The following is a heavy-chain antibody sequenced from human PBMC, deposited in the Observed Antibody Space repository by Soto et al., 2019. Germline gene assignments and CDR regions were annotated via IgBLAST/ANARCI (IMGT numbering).Heavy chain of an antibody. V-gene: IGHV3-48*02. D-gene: IGHD1-26*01. CDR3: MRNSVWLFDI. J-gene: IGHJ3*02. CDR1: GFSFSSYS. CDR2: ISSSKTYI. Sequence: EVQLVESGGGLVQPGQSLRVSCAASGFSFSSYSMNWVRQAPGKGLEWISYISSSKTYIWYADSVKGRFTISRDKAKNSLSLHLNSLRDEETAVYYCMRNSVWLFDIWGLGTMGTVSS.